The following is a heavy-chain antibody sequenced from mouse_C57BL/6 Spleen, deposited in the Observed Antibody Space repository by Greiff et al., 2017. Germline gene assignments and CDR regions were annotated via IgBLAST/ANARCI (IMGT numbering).Heavy chain of an antibody. D-gene: IGHD4-1*01. V-gene: IGHV14-2*01. CDR1: GFNITDYY. CDR2: IYPEDGDT. J-gene: IGHJ4*01. CDR3: ARGLGGDYYAMDD. Sequence: EVQLQQPGAELVKPGASVKLSCTASGFNITDYYMPWVKQRTEQGLEWIGRIYPEDGDTKYAPKFKGKATITADTSSTTAYLQLSSLTSEDTAVYYCARGLGGDYYAMDDWGQGTTVTVSS.